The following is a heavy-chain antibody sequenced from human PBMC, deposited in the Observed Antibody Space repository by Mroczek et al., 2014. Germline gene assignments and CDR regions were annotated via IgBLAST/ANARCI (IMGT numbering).Heavy chain of an antibody. Sequence: QVQLVESGAEVKKPGSSVKVSCKASGGTFSSYAISWVRQAPGQGLEWMGGIIPIFGTANYAQKFQGRVTITADESTSTAYMELSSLRSEDTAVYYCARGSGYYDYVWGSYRYGNFDYWGQGTLVTVSS. D-gene: IGHD3-16*02. J-gene: IGHJ4*02. V-gene: IGHV1-69*01. CDR2: IIPIFGTA. CDR1: GGTFSSYA. CDR3: ARGSGYYDYVWGSYRYGNFDY.